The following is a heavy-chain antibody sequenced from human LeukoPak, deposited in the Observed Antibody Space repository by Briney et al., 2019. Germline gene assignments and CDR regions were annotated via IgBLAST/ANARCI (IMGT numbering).Heavy chain of an antibody. J-gene: IGHJ4*02. CDR1: GGSISSSSYY. D-gene: IGHD1-26*01. CDR2: IYYSGST. V-gene: IGHV4-39*01. CDR3: ARATDSGDY. Sequence: SETLSLTCTASGGSISSSSYYWGWIRQPPGKGLEWIGSIYYSGSTYYNPSLKSRVTISVDTSKNQFSLKLSSVTAADTAVYYCARATDSGDYWGQGTLVTVSS.